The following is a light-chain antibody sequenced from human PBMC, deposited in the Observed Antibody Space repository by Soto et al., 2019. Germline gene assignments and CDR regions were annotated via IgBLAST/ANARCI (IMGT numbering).Light chain of an antibody. Sequence: EIVMTQSPATLSVSPGERVTLSCRASLGISINLAWYQQRPGQAPRLLIYGASTRATAVPTRFSGSGSGTEFTLTISSLQSEDLAVYHCQQYNKWPQTFGQGTKVDIK. V-gene: IGKV3-15*01. CDR1: LGISIN. CDR2: GAS. CDR3: QQYNKWPQT. J-gene: IGKJ1*01.